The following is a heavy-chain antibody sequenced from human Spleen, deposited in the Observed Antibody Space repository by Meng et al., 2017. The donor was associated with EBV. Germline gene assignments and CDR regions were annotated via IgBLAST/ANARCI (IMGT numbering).Heavy chain of an antibody. CDR1: GYSLISFA. D-gene: IGHD6-13*01. Sequence: RLVQSGAEGRKPGASVKISCNASGYSLISFAFNWVRQAPGQGLEWMGWNSAHNGNTNFAQKFQGRVTMTRDTSISTAYMELRRLRSDDTALYYCATLGSIAAADKSFQHWGQGTLVTVSS. CDR3: ATLGSIAAADKSFQH. CDR2: NSAHNGNT. J-gene: IGHJ1*01. V-gene: IGHV1-18*01.